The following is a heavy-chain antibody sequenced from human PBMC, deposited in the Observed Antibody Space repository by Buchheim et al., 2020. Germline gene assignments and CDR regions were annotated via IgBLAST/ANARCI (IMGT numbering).Heavy chain of an antibody. CDR2: LSANGGEA. D-gene: IGHD3-3*01. CDR3: ARGASTITRHFDN. V-gene: IGHV3-23*01. J-gene: IGHJ4*01. Sequence: EVQLLESGGGLVQAGGSLRLSCAASGFVFSTYSMNWVRQAPGKGPEWVSILSANGGEAHYADSVKGRVTISRDNSQNTLYLQLNSLRADDTAVYYCARGASTITRHFDNWGQGTL. CDR1: GFVFSTYS.